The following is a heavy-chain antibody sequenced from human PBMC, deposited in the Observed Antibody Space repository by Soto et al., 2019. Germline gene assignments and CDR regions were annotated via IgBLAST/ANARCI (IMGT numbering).Heavy chain of an antibody. Sequence: QVQLQQWGAGLLKPSETLSLTCAVYGGSFSGYYWSWIRQPPGKGLAWIGEINHSGSTNYNPSLKSRVTISVDTSQNPFSLKLSSVTAADTAVYYCARVKSLGYCSSTSGPRITKYDWFDPWGQGTLVTVSS. CDR1: GGSFSGYY. D-gene: IGHD2-2*01. J-gene: IGHJ5*02. CDR3: ARVKSLGYCSSTSGPRITKYDWFDP. V-gene: IGHV4-34*01. CDR2: INHSGST.